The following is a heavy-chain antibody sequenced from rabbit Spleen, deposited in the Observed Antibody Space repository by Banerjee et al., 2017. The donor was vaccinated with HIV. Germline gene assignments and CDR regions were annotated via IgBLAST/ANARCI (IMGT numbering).Heavy chain of an antibody. V-gene: IGHV1S40*01. CDR3: ARHDSTTYYGMDL. CDR2: IYAGSSGST. J-gene: IGHJ6*01. D-gene: IGHD7-1*01. CDR1: GIDFSSYYY. Sequence: QSLEESGGGLVKPGGTLTLTCTASGIDFSSYYYMCWVRQAPGKGLEWIACIYAGSSGSTYYATWAKGRFTISKTSSTTVTLQVTSLTAADTATYFCARHDSTTYYGMDLWGPGTLVTVS.